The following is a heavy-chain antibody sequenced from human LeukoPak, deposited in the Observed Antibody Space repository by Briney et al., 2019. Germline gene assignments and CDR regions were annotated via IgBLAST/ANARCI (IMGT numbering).Heavy chain of an antibody. Sequence: GGSLRLSCAASGFTFSSYWMSWVRQAPGKGLEWVANIKQDGSEKYYVDSVKGRFTISRDNAKNSLYLQMNSLRGEDTAVYYCAREEGGAGLYGFDIWGQGTMVTVSS. CDR1: GFTFSSYW. CDR3: AREEGGAGLYGFDI. J-gene: IGHJ3*02. V-gene: IGHV3-7*01. D-gene: IGHD1-26*01. CDR2: IKQDGSEK.